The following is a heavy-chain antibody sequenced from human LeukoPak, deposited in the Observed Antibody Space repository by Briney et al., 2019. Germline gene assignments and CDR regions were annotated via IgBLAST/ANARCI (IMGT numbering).Heavy chain of an antibody. CDR1: GFTFSSYG. Sequence: GRSLRLSCAASGFTFSSYGMHWVRQAPGKGLEWVAVIWYDGSNKYYVDSVKGRFTISRDNFKNTLYLQMNSLRAEDTAVYYCARDSDSSSWYLNYYYYGMDVWGQGTTVTVSS. J-gene: IGHJ6*02. CDR3: ARDSDSSSWYLNYYYYGMDV. CDR2: IWYDGSNK. D-gene: IGHD6-13*01. V-gene: IGHV3-33*01.